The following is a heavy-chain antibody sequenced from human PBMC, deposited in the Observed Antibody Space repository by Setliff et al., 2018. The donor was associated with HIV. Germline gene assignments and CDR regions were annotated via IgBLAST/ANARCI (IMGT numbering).Heavy chain of an antibody. D-gene: IGHD2-2*01. Sequence: SETLSLTCTVSGGSISSDYWSWIRQPPGKGLEWIGYIYYSGSTNYNPSLKSRVTISVATSKNQFSLKLSSVTAADTAVYYCARHYCGTTACYGVVVWGQGTMVTVSS. CDR2: IYYSGST. V-gene: IGHV4-59*01. CDR3: ARHYCGTTACYGVVV. CDR1: GGSISSDY. J-gene: IGHJ3*01.